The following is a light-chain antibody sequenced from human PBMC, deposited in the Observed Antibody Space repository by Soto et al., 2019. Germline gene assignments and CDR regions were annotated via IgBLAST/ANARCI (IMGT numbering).Light chain of an antibody. CDR3: QQYNNWWT. V-gene: IGKV3-11*01. CDR2: DAS. Sequence: EIVLTPSPATLSLSPWERATLSFRASQSVGGYLAWYQQRPGQAPRVLIYDASNRATGIPVRFSGSGSGTDFSLTISRLEPEDFAVYYCQQYNNWWTFGQGTKVDI. CDR1: QSVGGY. J-gene: IGKJ1*01.